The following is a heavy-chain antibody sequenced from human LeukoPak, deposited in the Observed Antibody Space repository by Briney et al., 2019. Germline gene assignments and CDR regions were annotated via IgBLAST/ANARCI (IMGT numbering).Heavy chain of an antibody. CDR1: GGTFSSYA. J-gene: IGHJ6*03. D-gene: IGHD3-3*01. CDR2: IIPIFGTA. V-gene: IGHV1-69*13. CDR3: ARDGITGAPGDYYYYMDV. Sequence: VASVKVSCKASGGTFSSYAISWVRQAPGQGLEWMGGIIPIFGTANYAQKFQGRVTITADESTSTAYMELSSLRSEDTAVYYCARDGITGAPGDYYYYMDVWGKGTTVTISS.